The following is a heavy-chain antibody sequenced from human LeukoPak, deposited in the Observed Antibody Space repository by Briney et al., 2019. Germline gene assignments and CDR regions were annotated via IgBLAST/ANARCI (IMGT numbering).Heavy chain of an antibody. CDR3: AKDVVEVAAATMVRGVVISAGYYYHGMDV. J-gene: IGHJ6*02. CDR1: GFTFSTYW. Sequence: GGSLRLSCAASGFTFSTYWMSWVRQAPGKGLEWVANIKQDGSEKYYVDSVKGRFTISRDNSKNTLYLRMNSLRVEDTAIYYCAKDVVEVAAATMVRGVVISAGYYYHGMDVWGQGTTVTVSS. V-gene: IGHV3-7*01. D-gene: IGHD3-10*01. CDR2: IKQDGSEK.